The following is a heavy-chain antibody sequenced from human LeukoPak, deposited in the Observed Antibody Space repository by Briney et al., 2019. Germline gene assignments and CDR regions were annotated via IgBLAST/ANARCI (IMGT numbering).Heavy chain of an antibody. D-gene: IGHD1-26*01. CDR3: AKASQGGGATRGGDTFDY. J-gene: IGHJ4*02. Sequence: GGSLRLSCAASGFTFSSYGMHWVRQAPGKGLEWVAFIRYDGSNKYYADSVKGRFTISRDNSKNTLYLQMNSLRAEDTAVYYCAKASQGGGATRGGDTFDYWGQGTLVTVSS. V-gene: IGHV3-30*02. CDR1: GFTFSSYG. CDR2: IRYDGSNK.